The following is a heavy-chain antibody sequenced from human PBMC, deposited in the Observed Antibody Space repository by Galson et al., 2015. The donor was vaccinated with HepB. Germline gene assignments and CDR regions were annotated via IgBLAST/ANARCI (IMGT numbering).Heavy chain of an antibody. CDR1: GGSISSGDYF. J-gene: IGHJ6*03. V-gene: IGHV4-30-4*01. CDR3: AREGLFDCSSTSCYGYYYYVDV. Sequence: LTCTVSGGSISSGDYFWSWIRQPPGKGLEWIGYISYSGSAYYNPSLKSRLTFSLDTSKNQFSLKLSSVTAADTAVYYCAREGLFDCSSTSCYGYYYYVDVWGTGTTVTVSS. D-gene: IGHD2-2*01. CDR2: ISYSGSA.